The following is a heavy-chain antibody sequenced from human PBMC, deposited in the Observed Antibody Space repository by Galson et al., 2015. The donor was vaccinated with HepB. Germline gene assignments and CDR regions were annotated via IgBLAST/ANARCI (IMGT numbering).Heavy chain of an antibody. CDR1: GYSLFEAS. Sequence: SVKVSCKVSGYSLFEASIHWVRQAPGKGLEWMGGFDAEEGETIYAQRFQGRVTMTEDTSTATAYTELNSLISQDTAVYFCAMEIVSTLYPYDSWGHGTLVAVSS. J-gene: IGHJ5*01. CDR2: FDAEEGET. D-gene: IGHD5/OR15-5a*01. V-gene: IGHV1-24*01. CDR3: AMEIVSTLYPYDS.